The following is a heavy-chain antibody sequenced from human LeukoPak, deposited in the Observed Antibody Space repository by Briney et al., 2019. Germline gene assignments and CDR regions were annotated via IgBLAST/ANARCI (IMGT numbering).Heavy chain of an antibody. CDR3: ARETTFTGSYHD. Sequence: TGGSLRFSGAASGFTFSSCAMNWVRQAPGKGLEWVSAITSSGSYIYYADSVKGRFTMSRDNAKNSLYLQMNSLRAEDTAVYYCARETTFTGSYHDWGQGTLVTVSS. D-gene: IGHD1-26*01. V-gene: IGHV3-21*01. CDR2: ITSSGSYI. CDR1: GFTFSSCA. J-gene: IGHJ4*02.